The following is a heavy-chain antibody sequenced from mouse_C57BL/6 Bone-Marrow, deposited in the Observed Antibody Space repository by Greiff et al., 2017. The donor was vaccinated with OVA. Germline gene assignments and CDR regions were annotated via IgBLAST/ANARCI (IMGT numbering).Heavy chain of an antibody. D-gene: IGHD1-1*01. CDR1: GISITTGNYR. V-gene: IGHV3-5*01. CDR2: IYYSGTI. CDR3: ARYYYGSSYRYFDV. Sequence: DVKLQESGPGLVKPSQTVFLTCTVTGISITTGNYRWSWIRQFPGNKLEWIGYIYYSGTITYNPSLTSRTTITRDTPKNQFFLEMNSLTAEDTATYYCARYYYGSSYRYFDVWGTGTTVTVSS. J-gene: IGHJ1*03.